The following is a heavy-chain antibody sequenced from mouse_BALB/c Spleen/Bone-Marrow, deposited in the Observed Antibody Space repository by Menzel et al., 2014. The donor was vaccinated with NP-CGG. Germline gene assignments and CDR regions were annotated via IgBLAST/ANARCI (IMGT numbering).Heavy chain of an antibody. J-gene: IGHJ4*01. V-gene: IGHV1-61*01. CDR3: ARGHYSMDY. CDR1: GYSFITYW. CDR2: IHPSDSET. Sequence: QVQLQQSGAELVRPGASVKLSCKASGYSFITYWMNWLKQRPGEGLEWIGMIHPSDSETRLNQKFNDKATLTVDESSSIVYMQLSSPTSEDSAVYYCARGHYSMDYWGQGTSVTVSS.